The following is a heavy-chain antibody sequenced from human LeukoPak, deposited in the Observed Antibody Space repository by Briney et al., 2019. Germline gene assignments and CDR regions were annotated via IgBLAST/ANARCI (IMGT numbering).Heavy chain of an antibody. CDR3: ARDQGSVHRITMITTPLGFDY. CDR2: IYTSGYT. J-gene: IGHJ4*02. CDR1: GDSLSTSY. D-gene: IGHD3-22*01. Sequence: ETLSLTCTVSGDSLSTSYWSWVRQPAGKGLEWIGRIYTSGYTNYNRSLRGRITISVDTSKNQFSLKLNSVTAADTAVYYCARDQGSVHRITMITTPLGFDYWGQGTLVTVSS. V-gene: IGHV4-4*07.